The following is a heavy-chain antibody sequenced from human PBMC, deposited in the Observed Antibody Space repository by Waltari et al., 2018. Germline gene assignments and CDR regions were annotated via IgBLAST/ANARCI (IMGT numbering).Heavy chain of an antibody. Sequence: QVQLVESGGGVVQPGRSLRLSCAASGFTFSSSGMHWVRQTPGRGLEGVAVISSDGSRKSYEDSVKGRFSISRDNAKNSLSLEMNSLRPEDTAVYYCASCTGGNCYYYGFDVWGQRTTVTVSS. CDR1: GFTFSSSG. CDR3: ASCTGGNCYYYGFDV. V-gene: IGHV3-30*03. D-gene: IGHD2-8*02. CDR2: ISSDGSRK. J-gene: IGHJ6*02.